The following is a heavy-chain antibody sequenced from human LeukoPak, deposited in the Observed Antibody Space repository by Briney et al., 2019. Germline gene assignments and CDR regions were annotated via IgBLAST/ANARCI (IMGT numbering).Heavy chain of an antibody. CDR3: AKDPLPSRAFDI. CDR2: ISDGGRST. J-gene: IGHJ3*02. Sequence: PGGSLRLSCAASGFTFSSYAMTWVRQAPGKGLEWVSAISDGGRSTYYADSVKGRFTISRDNSKNTLYLQMNSLRAEDTAIYYCAKDPLPSRAFDIWGQGTMVTVSS. CDR1: GFTFSSYA. V-gene: IGHV3-23*01.